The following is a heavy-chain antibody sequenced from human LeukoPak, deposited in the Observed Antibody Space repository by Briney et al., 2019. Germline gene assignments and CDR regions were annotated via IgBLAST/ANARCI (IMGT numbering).Heavy chain of an antibody. CDR2: IDYSGNT. Sequence: PSETLSLTCTVSGGSISSTSYYWGWIRQPPGKGLEWIGTIDYSGNTYYNESLRSRITISVDTSKNQFSLRLSSVTAAGTAVYYSARLASGSYGPLTPFDYWGQGTLVTVSS. D-gene: IGHD1-26*01. V-gene: IGHV4-39*07. J-gene: IGHJ4*02. CDR1: GGSISSTSYY. CDR3: ARLASGSYGPLTPFDY.